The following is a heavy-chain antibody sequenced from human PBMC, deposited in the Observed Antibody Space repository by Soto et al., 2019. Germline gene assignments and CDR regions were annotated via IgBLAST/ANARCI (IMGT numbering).Heavy chain of an antibody. V-gene: IGHV3-13*01. CDR2: IGTAGDT. CDR1: GFTFSSYD. D-gene: IGHD3-10*01. Sequence: PGWSLRLSCAASGFTFSSYDMHWVRQATGKGLEWVSAIGTAGDTYYPGSVKGRFTISRENAKNSLYLQMNSLRAGDTAVYYCARGGLGSGSVLNLYYYYYGMDVWGQGTTVTVSS. J-gene: IGHJ6*02. CDR3: ARGGLGSGSVLNLYYYYYGMDV.